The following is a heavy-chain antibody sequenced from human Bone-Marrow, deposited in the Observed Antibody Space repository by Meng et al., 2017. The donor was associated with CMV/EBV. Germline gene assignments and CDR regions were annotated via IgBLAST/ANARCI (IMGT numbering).Heavy chain of an antibody. CDR1: GFSLTSGVG. Sequence: CTFSGFSLTSGVGVGWIRQPPGKALEWLALIYWDDDNRYSPSLKSRLTLTKDTSKNQVFLTMTNVDPVDTATYFCAHRQSAAGQLDYWGQGTLVTVSS. D-gene: IGHD6-13*01. CDR3: AHRQSAAGQLDY. V-gene: IGHV2-5*02. CDR2: IYWDDDN. J-gene: IGHJ4*02.